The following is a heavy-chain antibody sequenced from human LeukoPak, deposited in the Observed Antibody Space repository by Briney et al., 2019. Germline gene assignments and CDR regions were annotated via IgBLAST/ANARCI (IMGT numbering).Heavy chain of an antibody. CDR2: INDDGSTT. Sequence: GGSLRLSCAASGFTFSRSWMHWVRQAPGKGLVWVSRINDDGSTTSYADSVKGRFTISRDNAKNSLYLQMNSLRAEDTAVYYCARGPAANSGNYYVGDYWGQGTLVTVSS. V-gene: IGHV3-74*01. J-gene: IGHJ4*02. CDR3: ARGPAANSGNYYVGDY. CDR1: GFTFSRSW. D-gene: IGHD1-26*01.